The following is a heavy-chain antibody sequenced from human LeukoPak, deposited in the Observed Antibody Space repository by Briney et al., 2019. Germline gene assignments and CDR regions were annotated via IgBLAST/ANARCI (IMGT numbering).Heavy chain of an antibody. J-gene: IGHJ6*03. Sequence: ASVKVSCKAPGYTFSNYAITWVRQAPGQGLEWMGRISGHNGKTNYAQELQGRVTMTTDTSTSTAYMELRSLRSDDTAVYYCARAPASGSYPYFYFYYMDVWGKGTTVTVSS. CDR2: ISGHNGKT. V-gene: IGHV1-18*01. CDR1: GYTFSNYA. CDR3: ARAPASGSYPYFYFYYMDV. D-gene: IGHD3-3*01.